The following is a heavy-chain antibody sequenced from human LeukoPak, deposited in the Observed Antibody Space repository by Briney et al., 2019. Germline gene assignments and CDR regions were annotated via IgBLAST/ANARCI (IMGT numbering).Heavy chain of an antibody. CDR3: AKESGKFDY. V-gene: IGHV3-43*02. CDR2: ISGDGVST. Sequence: GGSLRLSCVASGLPIADFAMHWVRQASGKGLEWVSLISGDGVSTFYADSVKGRFSISRDNSKNSLYLEMTSLRTEDAAMYYCAKESGKFDYWGQGTLVAVSS. J-gene: IGHJ4*02. CDR1: GLPIADFA.